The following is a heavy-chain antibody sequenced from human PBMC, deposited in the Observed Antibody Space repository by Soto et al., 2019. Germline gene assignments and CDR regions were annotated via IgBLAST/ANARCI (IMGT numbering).Heavy chain of an antibody. CDR1: GFTFSSYG. V-gene: IGHV3-33*01. Sequence: ESGGGVVQPGRSLRLSCAASGFTFSSYGMHWVRQAPGKGLEWVAVIWYDGSNKYYADSVKGRFTISRDNSKNTLYLQMNSLRAEDTAVYYCARGLSGYYYYYGMDVWGQGTTVTVSS. CDR3: ARGLSGYYYYYGMDV. D-gene: IGHD3-16*02. CDR2: IWYDGSNK. J-gene: IGHJ6*02.